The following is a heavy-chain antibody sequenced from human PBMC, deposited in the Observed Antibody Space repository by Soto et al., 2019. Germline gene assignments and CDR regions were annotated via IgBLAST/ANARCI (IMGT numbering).Heavy chain of an antibody. D-gene: IGHD5-12*01. CDR1: GGSVRSDRYY. CDR2: IYFSGDA. V-gene: IGHV4-31*03. Sequence: QVQLQESGPGLVKPSQTLSLTCTVSGGSVRSDRYYCSWIRQRPGKGLEWIGYIYFSGDAYYNPSLKSRVAISVDTSKNQFSLKLNSVTAADTAVYYCASGVIVPTTLVHWGQGALVTVSP. J-gene: IGHJ4*01. CDR3: ASGVIVPTTLVH.